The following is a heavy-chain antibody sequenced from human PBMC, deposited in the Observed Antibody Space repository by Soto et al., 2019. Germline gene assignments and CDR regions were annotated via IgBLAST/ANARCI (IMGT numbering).Heavy chain of an antibody. CDR3: AGEGFVDTAMVYDY. V-gene: IGHV3-30-3*01. CDR1: GFTFSSYA. CDR2: ISYDGSNK. J-gene: IGHJ4*02. Sequence: QVQLVESGGGVVQPGRSLRLSCAASGFTFSSYAMHWVRQAPGKGLERVAVISYDGSNKYYADSVKGRLTITRDNSQNTLYLQMNSLRAEDTPGYYCAGEGFVDTAMVYDYWGQGTLVTVSS. D-gene: IGHD5-18*01.